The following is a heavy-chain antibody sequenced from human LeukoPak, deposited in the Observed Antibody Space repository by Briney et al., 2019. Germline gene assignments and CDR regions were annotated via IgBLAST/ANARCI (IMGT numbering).Heavy chain of an antibody. CDR3: ARANRIVVAATSYYFDY. J-gene: IGHJ4*02. Sequence: ASVKVSCKASGYTFTGYYMHWVRQAPGQGLEWMGWINPNSGNTGYAQKFQGRVTMTRNTSISTAYMELSSLRSEDTAVYYCARANRIVVAATSYYFDYWGQGTLVTVSS. CDR1: GYTFTGYY. D-gene: IGHD2-15*01. CDR2: INPNSGNT. V-gene: IGHV1-8*02.